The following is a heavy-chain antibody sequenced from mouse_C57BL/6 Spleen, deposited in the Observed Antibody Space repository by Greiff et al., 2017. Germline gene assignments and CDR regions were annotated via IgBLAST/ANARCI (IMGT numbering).Heavy chain of an antibody. CDR3: ARYKVITTVVGGAMDY. CDR2: IRNKANGYTT. J-gene: IGHJ4*01. D-gene: IGHD1-1*01. V-gene: IGHV7-3*01. CDR1: GFTFTDYY. Sequence: EVKLVQSGGGLVQPGGSLSFSCAASGFTFTDYYMSWVRQPPGKALEWLGFIRNKANGYTTEYSASVKGRFTISRDNSQSILSLQMNALSTEDCATCSCARYKVITTVVGGAMDYWDQGTSVTVSA.